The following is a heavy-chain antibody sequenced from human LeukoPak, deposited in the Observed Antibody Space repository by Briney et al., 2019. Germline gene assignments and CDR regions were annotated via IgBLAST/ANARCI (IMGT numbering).Heavy chain of an antibody. CDR1: GFTFSSYG. D-gene: IGHD1-26*01. J-gene: IGHJ4*02. CDR2: IRYDGSNK. CDR3: AKERRPIVGARSDY. Sequence: GGSLRLSCAASGFTFSSYGMHWVRQAPGKGLEWVAFIRYDGSNKYYADSVKGRFTISRDNSKNTLYLQMNSPRAEDTAVYYCAKERRPIVGARSDYWGQGTLVTVSS. V-gene: IGHV3-30*02.